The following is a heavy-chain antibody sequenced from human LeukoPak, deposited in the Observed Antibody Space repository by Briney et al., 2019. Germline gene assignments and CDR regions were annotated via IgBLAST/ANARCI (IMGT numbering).Heavy chain of an antibody. CDR1: GFTFSSYG. Sequence: GRSLRLSCAASGFTFSSYGMHWVRQAPGKGLEWVAVIWYDGTNIYYADSVKGRFTTSRDNSKNTLYLQMNSLGAEDTAVYYCAKETRDGYNRGFDYWGQGTLATVSS. D-gene: IGHD5-24*01. J-gene: IGHJ4*02. V-gene: IGHV3-33*06. CDR2: IWYDGTNI. CDR3: AKETRDGYNRGFDY.